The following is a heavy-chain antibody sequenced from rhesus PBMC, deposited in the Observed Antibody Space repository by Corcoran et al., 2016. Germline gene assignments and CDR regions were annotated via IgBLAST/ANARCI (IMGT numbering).Heavy chain of an antibody. Sequence: QVQLPESGPGLVKPSETLSLTCAVSGGSVRRSNWWSWIRQPPGKGLEWIGYISGSSGSTYYNPSLKSRVTISTDTSKNQFSLKLSSVTAADTAVYYCARDLSNYVYFEFWGQGALVTVSS. D-gene: IGHD4-23*01. CDR3: ARDLSNYVYFEF. V-gene: IGHV4-65*01. J-gene: IGHJ1*01. CDR1: GGSVRRSNW. CDR2: ISGSSGST.